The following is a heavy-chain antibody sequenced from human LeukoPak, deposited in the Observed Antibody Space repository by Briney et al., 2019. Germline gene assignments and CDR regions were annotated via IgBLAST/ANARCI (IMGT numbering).Heavy chain of an antibody. CDR2: IYSGDTT. Sequence: GGSLRLSCAASGFIVSNNHINWIRQAPGTGLEWVSIIYSGDTTYYSDSVKGRFILSSDNSKNMLYLQMSSLRVEDTAVYYCARERPGSRVLDYWGQGTVVTVSS. V-gene: IGHV3-66*01. CDR1: GFIVSNNH. J-gene: IGHJ4*02. CDR3: ARERPGSRVLDY. D-gene: IGHD3-10*01.